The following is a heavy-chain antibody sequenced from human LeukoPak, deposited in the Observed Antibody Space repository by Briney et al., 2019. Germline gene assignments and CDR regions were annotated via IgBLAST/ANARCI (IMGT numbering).Heavy chain of an antibody. CDR3: ARGYRRDGYNFDY. J-gene: IGHJ4*02. CDR2: MNPNSGST. V-gene: IGHV1-8*01. D-gene: IGHD5-24*01. CDR1: GYTFTSYD. Sequence: ASVKVSCKASGYTFTSYDINWVRQATGQGLEWMGWMNPNSGSTGYAQKFQGRVTMTRNTSISTAYMELSSLRSEDTAVYYCARGYRRDGYNFDYWGQGTLVTVSS.